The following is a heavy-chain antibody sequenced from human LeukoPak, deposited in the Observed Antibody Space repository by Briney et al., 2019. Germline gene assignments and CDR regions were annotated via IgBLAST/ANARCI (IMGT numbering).Heavy chain of an antibody. V-gene: IGHV1-46*01. J-gene: IGHJ4*02. CDR1: GYTFITYY. CDR3: ARGTGLGGDYVSN. D-gene: IGHD4-17*01. Sequence: ASVKVSCKASGYTFITYYMHWVRQAPGQGLEWMGVINPSGGTTSYAQKFQARVTMTRDTSTSTVYMELSSLRSEDTSVYYCARGTGLGGDYVSNWGQGTLVTVSS. CDR2: INPSGGTT.